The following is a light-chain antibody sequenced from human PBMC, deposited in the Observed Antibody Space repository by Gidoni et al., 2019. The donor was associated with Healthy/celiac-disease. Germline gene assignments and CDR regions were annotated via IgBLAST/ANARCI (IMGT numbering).Light chain of an antibody. V-gene: IGKV1-13*02. CDR1: QGISSA. J-gene: IGKJ2*01. CDR2: DAS. CDR3: QQFNSYPYT. Sequence: AIQLTQSPSSLSASVGDRVIITCRASQGISSALAWYQQKPGKAPKLLIYDASSLESGVPSRFSDSGSGTDFTLTISSLQPEDFATYYCQQFNSYPYTFGQGTKLEIK.